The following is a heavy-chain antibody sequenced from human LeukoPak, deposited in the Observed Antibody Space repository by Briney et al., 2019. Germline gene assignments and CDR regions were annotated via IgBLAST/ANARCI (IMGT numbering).Heavy chain of an antibody. Sequence: SETLSLTCTVSGDSISSGDYYWSWIRQPAGTGLEWIGRISSSGSTNYNPSLKSRVTISVDTSKNQFSLKLSSVTAADTAVYFCARGPYSYDSSGAFDIWGQGTMVTVSS. V-gene: IGHV4-61*02. CDR1: GDSISSGDYY. D-gene: IGHD3-22*01. J-gene: IGHJ3*02. CDR3: ARGPYSYDSSGAFDI. CDR2: ISSSGST.